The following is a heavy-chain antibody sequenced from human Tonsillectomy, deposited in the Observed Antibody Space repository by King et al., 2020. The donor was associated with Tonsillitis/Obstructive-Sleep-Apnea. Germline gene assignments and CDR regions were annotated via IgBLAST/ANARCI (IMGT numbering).Heavy chain of an antibody. CDR3: ARNLLSVTTHGAFDI. V-gene: IGHV4-4*02. Sequence: VQLQESGPGLVKPSGTLSLTCAVSGGSISSSNWWSWVRQPPGKGLEWIGEIYHSGSTNYNPSLKGRCTISVDKSKNQFSLKLSSVTAADTAVYYCARNLLSVTTHGAFDIWGQGTMVTVSS. D-gene: IGHD4-17*01. CDR2: IYHSGST. J-gene: IGHJ3*02. CDR1: GGSISSSNW.